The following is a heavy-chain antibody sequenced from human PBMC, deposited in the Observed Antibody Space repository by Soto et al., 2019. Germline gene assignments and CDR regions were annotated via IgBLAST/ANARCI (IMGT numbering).Heavy chain of an antibody. CDR2: IYSSGST. J-gene: IGHJ4*02. V-gene: IGHV4-39*01. CDR1: GGSISSSNYY. D-gene: IGHD3-22*01. Sequence: SETLSLTCTVSGGSISSSNYYWGWIRQPPGKGLEWIGSIYSSGSTYYIPSLKSRLTISVDTSKNQFSLKLTSVTAADTAVFYCARHYYATYYFDYWGQGTLVTVSS. CDR3: ARHYYATYYFDY.